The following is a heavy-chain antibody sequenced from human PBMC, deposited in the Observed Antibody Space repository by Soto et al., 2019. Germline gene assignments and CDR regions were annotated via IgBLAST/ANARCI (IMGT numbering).Heavy chain of an antibody. J-gene: IGHJ4*02. V-gene: IGHV1-69*02. Sequence: QVQLVQSGAEVKKPGSSVKVSCKASGDTFSFYTINWVRQAPGLGLEWVGRNNPILSMSNYAQKFQGRVTMTADKSTTTAYMEVRSLRSEDTAMYFCATSYGSGYRAFDSWGPGGLVTVSS. CDR1: GDTFSFYT. D-gene: IGHD3-10*01. CDR3: ATSYGSGYRAFDS. CDR2: NNPILSMS.